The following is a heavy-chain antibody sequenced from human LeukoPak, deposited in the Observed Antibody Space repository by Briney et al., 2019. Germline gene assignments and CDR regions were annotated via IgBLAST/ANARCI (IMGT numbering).Heavy chain of an antibody. D-gene: IGHD6-19*01. V-gene: IGHV1-69*13. CDR1: GGTFSSYA. CDR3: ARTSSGWYFHGGWFDP. Sequence: GASVKVSCKASGGTFSSYAISWVRQAPGQGLEWMGGIIPIFGTANYAQKFQGRVTITADESTSTAYMELSSLRSEDTAVYYCARTSSGWYFHGGWFDPWGQGTLVTVSS. J-gene: IGHJ5*02. CDR2: IIPIFGTA.